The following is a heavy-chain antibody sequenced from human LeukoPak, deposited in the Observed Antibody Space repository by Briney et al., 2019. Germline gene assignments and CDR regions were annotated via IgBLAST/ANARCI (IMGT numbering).Heavy chain of an antibody. V-gene: IGHV5-51*01. D-gene: IGHD5-18*01. Sequence: GESLKISCKGSGYSFTSYWIGWVRQMPGKGLEWVGIIYPGDSDTRYSPSFQRQVTISADKSISTAYLQWSSLKASDTAMYYCARLQNTTMFTRAFDIWGQGTMVTVSS. J-gene: IGHJ3*02. CDR3: ARLQNTTMFTRAFDI. CDR1: GYSFTSYW. CDR2: IYPGDSDT.